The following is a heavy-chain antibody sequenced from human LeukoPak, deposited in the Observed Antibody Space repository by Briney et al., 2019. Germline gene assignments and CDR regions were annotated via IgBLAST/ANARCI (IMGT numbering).Heavy chain of an antibody. CDR1: GYTFTNYD. J-gene: IGHJ3*02. CDR3: ARCCSGGTLSSAFDI. V-gene: IGHV1-8*03. Sequence: GASVKVSCQASGYTFTNYDINWVRQATGQGLEWMGWMNPNSGDTGYAQKFQGRVTITRNTPISTAYMELSSLRSEDTAVYYCARCCSGGTLSSAFDIWGQGTMVTASS. D-gene: IGHD2-15*01. CDR2: MNPNSGDT.